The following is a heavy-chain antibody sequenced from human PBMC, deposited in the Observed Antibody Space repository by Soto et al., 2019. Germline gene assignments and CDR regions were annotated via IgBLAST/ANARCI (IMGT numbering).Heavy chain of an antibody. CDR1: GFTFSSYN. CDR2: ISRSGDRT. CDR3: AIARCSSGKCYYFDY. Sequence: EVQLVESGEGLVQPGGSLRLSCAASGFTFSSYNIHWIRQAPGKGLEFVSAISRSGDRTYYADSVKGRFTITRDNSKNTVWLQMGSLRAEDMAVYYCAIARCSSGKCYYFDYWGWGALVSVSS. V-gene: IGHV3-64*02. D-gene: IGHD2-15*01. J-gene: IGHJ4*02.